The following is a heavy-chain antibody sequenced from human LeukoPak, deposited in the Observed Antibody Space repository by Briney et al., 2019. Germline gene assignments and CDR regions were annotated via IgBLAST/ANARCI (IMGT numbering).Heavy chain of an antibody. CDR2: IHTSGST. V-gene: IGHV4-4*07. D-gene: IGHD3-22*01. Sequence: PSETLSLTCSVSGGSISTYYWSWIRQPAGKGLEWIGRIHTSGSTNYNPSLKSRLTLSVDTSKNQLSLKLTSVTAAGTAVYYCARAIDSSARNGFDPWGQGTLVTVSS. J-gene: IGHJ5*02. CDR3: ARAIDSSARNGFDP. CDR1: GGSISTYY.